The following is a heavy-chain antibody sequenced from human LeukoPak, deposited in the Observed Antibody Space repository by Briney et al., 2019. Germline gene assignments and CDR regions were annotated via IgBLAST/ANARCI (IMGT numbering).Heavy chain of an antibody. CDR3: ARSRSGYSYDHAAFEI. Sequence: SETLSLTCTVSGGSISSYYWSWIRQPPGKGLEWIAYIDYRGSTTYNPSLRSRVTISVDTSRNQFSLKLSSVTAADTAVYYCARSRSGYSYDHAAFEIWGQGTMVTVSS. J-gene: IGHJ3*02. CDR1: GGSISSYY. D-gene: IGHD5-18*01. V-gene: IGHV4-59*01. CDR2: IDYRGST.